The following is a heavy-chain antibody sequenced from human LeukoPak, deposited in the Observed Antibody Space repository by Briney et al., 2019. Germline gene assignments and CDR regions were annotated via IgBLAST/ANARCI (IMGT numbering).Heavy chain of an antibody. J-gene: IGHJ4*02. V-gene: IGHV4-39*01. CDR1: GDSISTSSYY. CDR3: ARSYYYDYRQIDY. D-gene: IGHD3-22*01. Sequence: PSETLSLTCTVSGDSISTSSYYWGWLRQPPGKGLEWLGGIYYSGSTYNQPSLKSRVTISVDTSKNQFSLNLYSVTAADTAVFYCARSYYYDYRQIDYWGQGTLVTVSS. CDR2: IYYSGST.